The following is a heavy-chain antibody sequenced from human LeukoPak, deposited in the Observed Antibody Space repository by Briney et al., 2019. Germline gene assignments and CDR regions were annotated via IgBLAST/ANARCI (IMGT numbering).Heavy chain of an antibody. J-gene: IGHJ4*02. CDR3: ARGVTSSGWYSVYYFDY. D-gene: IGHD6-19*01. Sequence: PPETLSLTCTVSGGSISSYYWSWIRQPAGKGLEWIGRIYTSGSTNYNPSLKSRVTMSVDTSKNQFSLKLSSVTAADTAVYYCARGVTSSGWYSVYYFDYWGQGTLVTVSS. CDR1: GGSISSYY. CDR2: IYTSGST. V-gene: IGHV4-4*07.